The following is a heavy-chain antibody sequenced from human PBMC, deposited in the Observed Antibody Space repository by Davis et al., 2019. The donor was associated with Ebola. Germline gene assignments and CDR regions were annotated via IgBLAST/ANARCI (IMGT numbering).Heavy chain of an antibody. J-gene: IGHJ6*02. Sequence: SETLSLTCAVYGQSFSDYYWSWIRRPPGQGLEWIAEINHSGSPNYNPSLKSRVTISVDTSKNQFSLKLSSVTAADTAVYYCAKVGPKDIVVVVAAWGFLGGMDVWGQGTTVTVSS. CDR3: AKVGPKDIVVVVAAWGFLGGMDV. CDR2: INHSGSP. D-gene: IGHD2-15*01. V-gene: IGHV4-34*01. CDR1: GQSFSDYY.